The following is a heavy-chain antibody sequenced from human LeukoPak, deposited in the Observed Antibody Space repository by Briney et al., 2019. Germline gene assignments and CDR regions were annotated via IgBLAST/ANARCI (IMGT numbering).Heavy chain of an antibody. CDR3: ARGPTLGYDFWSGYQSAYYFDY. J-gene: IGHJ4*02. CDR2: INHSGST. CDR1: GGSFSGYY. V-gene: IGHV4-34*01. D-gene: IGHD3-3*01. Sequence: SATLSLTCAVYGGSFSGYYWSWIRQPPGKGLEWIGEINHSGSTNYNPSLKSRVTISVDTSKNQSSLKLSSVTAADTAVYYCARGPTLGYDFWSGYQSAYYFDYWGQGTLVTVSS.